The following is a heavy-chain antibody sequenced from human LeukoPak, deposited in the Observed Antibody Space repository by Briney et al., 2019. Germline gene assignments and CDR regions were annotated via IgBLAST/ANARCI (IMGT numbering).Heavy chain of an antibody. CDR3: ASTHGWLRAFDI. CDR2: MNPNSGNT. CDR1: GYTFTSYD. J-gene: IGHJ3*02. Sequence: ASVKVSCKASGYTFTSYDINWVRQATGQGLEWMGWMNPNSGNTGYAQKFQGRVTMTRNASISTAYMELSSLRSEDTAVYYCASTHGWLRAFDIWGQGTMVTVSS. D-gene: IGHD5-12*01. V-gene: IGHV1-8*01.